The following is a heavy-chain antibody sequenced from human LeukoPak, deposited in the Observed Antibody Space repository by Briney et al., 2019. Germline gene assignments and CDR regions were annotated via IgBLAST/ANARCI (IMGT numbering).Heavy chain of an antibody. J-gene: IGHJ4*02. CDR1: GFTFSSYS. V-gene: IGHV3-30*02. CDR3: AKLGEGGYSYDYLPYYFDY. D-gene: IGHD5-18*01. Sequence: AGGSLRLSCAASGFTFSSYSMNWVRQAPGKGLEWVAFIRYDGSNKYYADSVKGRFSISRDNSKNTLYLQMNSLRPEDTAVYYCAKLGEGGYSYDYLPYYFDYWGQGTLVTVSS. CDR2: IRYDGSNK.